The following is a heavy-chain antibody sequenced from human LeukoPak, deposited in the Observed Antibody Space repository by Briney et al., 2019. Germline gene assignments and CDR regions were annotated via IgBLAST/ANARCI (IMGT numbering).Heavy chain of an antibody. J-gene: IGHJ4*02. CDR1: GFTFSNAW. CDR2: IKSKTDGGTT. CDR3: TTWLLIVGATDDY. V-gene: IGHV3-15*01. Sequence: NPGGSLRLSCAASGFTFSNAWMSWVRQAPGKGLEWVGRIKSKTDGGTTDYAAPVKGRFTISRDDSKNTLYLQMNSLKTEDTAVYYCTTWLLIVGATDDYWGQGTLVTVSS. D-gene: IGHD1-26*01.